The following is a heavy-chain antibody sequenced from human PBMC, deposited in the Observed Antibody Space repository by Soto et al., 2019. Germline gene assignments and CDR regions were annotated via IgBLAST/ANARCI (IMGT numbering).Heavy chain of an antibody. CDR1: GFTFSDYY. Sequence: PGGSLRLSCAASGFTFSDYYIHWIRRAPGKGLEWISYISGNGEIIQYAASARGRFTISRDNAENSVYLEMDSLRAEDTALYYCARDVDADLRTDFDYWGRGTLVTVSS. CDR2: ISGNGEII. CDR3: ARDVDADLRTDFDY. V-gene: IGHV3-11*01. J-gene: IGHJ4*02.